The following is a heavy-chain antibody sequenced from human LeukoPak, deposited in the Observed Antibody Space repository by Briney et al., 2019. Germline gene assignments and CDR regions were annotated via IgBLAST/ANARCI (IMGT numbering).Heavy chain of an antibody. V-gene: IGHV3-7*05. D-gene: IGHD3-22*01. CDR1: GFTFSSYW. J-gene: IGHJ4*02. Sequence: PGGSLRLSCATSGFTFSSYWMAWVRQAPGKGLEWVANIKQDGIEKNHVDSVKGRFSISRDNAKNSLYLQMNSLRAEDTAVYYCARDSSGSLDYWGQGTLVTVSS. CDR2: IKQDGIEK. CDR3: ARDSSGSLDY.